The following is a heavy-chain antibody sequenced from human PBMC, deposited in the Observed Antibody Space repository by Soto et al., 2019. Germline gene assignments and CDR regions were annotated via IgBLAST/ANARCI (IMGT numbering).Heavy chain of an antibody. D-gene: IGHD6-19*01. CDR3: AKDRGEGAVAVPYYVDY. CDR1: GFTFSSYA. CDR2: ISGSGGST. J-gene: IGHJ4*02. V-gene: IGHV3-23*01. Sequence: EVQLLESGGGLVQPGGSLRLSCAASGFTFSSYAMSWVRQAPGKGLEWVSGISGSGGSTYYADSVKGRFIISRDNSKNTLYLQMNSLRAEDTALYYCAKDRGEGAVAVPYYVDYWGQGTLVTVSS.